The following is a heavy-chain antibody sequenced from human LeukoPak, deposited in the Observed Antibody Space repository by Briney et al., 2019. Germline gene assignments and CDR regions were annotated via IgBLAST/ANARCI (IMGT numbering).Heavy chain of an antibody. J-gene: IGHJ4*02. D-gene: IGHD1-26*01. CDR2: VDSGGDT. CDR3: ARDRSGSTH. CDR1: GFTFSSYA. V-gene: IGHV3-23*01. Sequence: GGSLRLSCAASGFTFSSYAMSWVRQAPGKGLEWVPLVDSGGDTYYADSVKGRFTISRDNSKNTLYLLMNSLRADDTAVYYCARDRSGSTHWGQGTLVTVSS.